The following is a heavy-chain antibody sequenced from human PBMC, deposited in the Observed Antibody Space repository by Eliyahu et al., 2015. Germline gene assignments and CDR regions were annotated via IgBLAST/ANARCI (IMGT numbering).Heavy chain of an antibody. Sequence: EVQLVESGGGLVRPGESLRLSCAASGFTFSSYWMHWVRQAPGKGLVWVSRINTDGSTISYADSVKGRFTISRDNARNTLSLQLHSLRADDTAVYFCAREGFTDAFDIWGHGTMVTVSS. CDR2: INTDGSTI. J-gene: IGHJ3*02. CDR3: AREGFTDAFDI. CDR1: GFTFSSYW. V-gene: IGHV3-74*01.